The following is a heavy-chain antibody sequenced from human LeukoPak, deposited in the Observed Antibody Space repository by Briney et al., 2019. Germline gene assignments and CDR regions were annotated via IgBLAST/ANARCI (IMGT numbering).Heavy chain of an antibody. J-gene: IGHJ4*02. CDR1: GGSISSSSYY. Sequence: SETLSLTCTVSGGSISSSSYYWGWIRQPPGKGLEWIGSIYYSGSTNYNPSLKSRVTISVDTSKNQFSLKLSSVTAADTAVYYCATSRSVHHEDWGQGTLVTVSS. D-gene: IGHD6-6*01. V-gene: IGHV4-39*07. CDR2: IYYSGST. CDR3: ATSRSVHHED.